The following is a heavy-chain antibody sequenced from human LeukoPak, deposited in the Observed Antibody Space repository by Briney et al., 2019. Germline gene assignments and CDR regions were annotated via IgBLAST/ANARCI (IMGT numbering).Heavy chain of an antibody. CDR2: ISGSGGST. J-gene: IGHJ5*02. CDR1: GFTFSSYS. CDR3: AKAPPRDIVVVPAAMRGWFDP. Sequence: GGSLRLSCAASGFTFSSYSMNWVRQAPGKGLEWVSAISGSGGSTYYADSVKGRFTISRDNSKNTLYLQMNSLRAEDTAVYYCAKAPPRDIVVVPAAMRGWFDPWGQGTLVTVSS. D-gene: IGHD2-2*01. V-gene: IGHV3-23*01.